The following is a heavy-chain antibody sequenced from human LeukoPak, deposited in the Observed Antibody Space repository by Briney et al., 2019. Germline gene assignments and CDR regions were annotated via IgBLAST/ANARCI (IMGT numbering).Heavy chain of an antibody. V-gene: IGHV3-7*01. Sequence: PGGSLRLSCAASGFTFSDYNMNWVRQAPGKGLKWVANIKQDGSEKNYVDSVKGRFTISRDNAKNSLYLQMNSLRAEDTAVYYCVREARESGGFDYWGQGTLVTVSS. CDR3: VREARESGGFDY. D-gene: IGHD5-24*01. CDR2: IKQDGSEK. CDR1: GFTFSDYN. J-gene: IGHJ4*02.